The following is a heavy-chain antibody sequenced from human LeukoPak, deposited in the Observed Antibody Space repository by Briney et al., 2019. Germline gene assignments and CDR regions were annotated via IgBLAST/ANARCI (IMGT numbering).Heavy chain of an antibody. CDR1: GGSISSYY. J-gene: IGHJ4*02. CDR2: IYYSGST. D-gene: IGHD6-6*01. V-gene: IGHV4-59*12. CDR3: AKDLIAAPPRYFDY. Sequence: SETLSLTCTVSGGSISSYYWSWIRQPPGKGLEWIGYIYYSGSTNYNPSLKSRVTISVDTSKNQFSLKLSSVTAADTAVYYCAKDLIAAPPRYFDYWGQGTLVTVSS.